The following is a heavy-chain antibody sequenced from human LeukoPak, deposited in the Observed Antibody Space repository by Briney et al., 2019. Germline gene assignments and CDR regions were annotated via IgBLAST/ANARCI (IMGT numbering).Heavy chain of an antibody. V-gene: IGHV3-30-3*01. Sequence: GGSLRLSCAASGFTFSSYAMHWVRQAPGKGLEWVAVISYDGSNKYYADSVKGRFTISRDNSKNTLYLQMNSLRAEDTAVYYCAKDTGYPDAFDIWGQGTMVTVSS. CDR2: ISYDGSNK. CDR1: GFTFSSYA. CDR3: AKDTGYPDAFDI. J-gene: IGHJ3*02. D-gene: IGHD5-18*01.